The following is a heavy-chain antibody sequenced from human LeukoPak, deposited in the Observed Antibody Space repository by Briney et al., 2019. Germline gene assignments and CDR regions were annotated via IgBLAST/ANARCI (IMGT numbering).Heavy chain of an antibody. CDR1: GGSISGYY. Sequence: SETPSLTCAVYGGSISGYYWSWIRQPPGKGLEWIGEINHSGSTNYNPSLKSRVTISVDTSENQFSLKLSSVTAADTAVYYCARVIVAATHGFDYWGQGTLVTVSS. V-gene: IGHV4-34*01. D-gene: IGHD2-15*01. J-gene: IGHJ4*02. CDR3: ARVIVAATHGFDY. CDR2: INHSGST.